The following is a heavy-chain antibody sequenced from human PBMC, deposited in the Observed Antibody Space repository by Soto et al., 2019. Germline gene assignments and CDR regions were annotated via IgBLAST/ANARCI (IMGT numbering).Heavy chain of an antibody. V-gene: IGHV3-15*07. CDR2: IKSKTDGGTT. D-gene: IGHD4-17*01. Sequence: EVQLVESGGGLVNPGGSLRLSCAASGFTFSNAWMNWVRQAPGKGLEWVGRIKSKTDGGTTDYAAPVKGRFTISRDDSKNTLYLQMNSLKTEDTAVYYCTTNYGDYPYYFDYWGQGTLVTVSS. CDR1: GFTFSNAW. CDR3: TTNYGDYPYYFDY. J-gene: IGHJ4*02.